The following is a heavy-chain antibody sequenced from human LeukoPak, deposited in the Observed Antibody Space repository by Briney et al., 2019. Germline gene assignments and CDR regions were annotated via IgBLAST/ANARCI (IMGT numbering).Heavy chain of an antibody. CDR3: ATLSGNTYYNY. CDR2: IYPGDSDT. D-gene: IGHD3-10*01. Sequence: GESLKISCKGSGYTFTTYWIAWVRQMPRKGLEWMGIIYPGDSDTRYSPSFQGQVTISADKSISTAYLQWGSLEASDTAVYYCATLSGNTYYNYWGQGTLVTVSS. CDR1: GYTFTTYW. J-gene: IGHJ4*02. V-gene: IGHV5-51*01.